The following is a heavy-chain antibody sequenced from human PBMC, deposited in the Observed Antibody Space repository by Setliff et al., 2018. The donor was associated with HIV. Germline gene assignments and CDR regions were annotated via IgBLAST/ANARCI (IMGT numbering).Heavy chain of an antibody. V-gene: IGHV4-34*01. D-gene: IGHD3-3*01. J-gene: IGHJ3*02. CDR1: GGSFSGYY. CDR3: ARVDGYDFWSGYYTPHAFDI. CDR2: INHSGST. Sequence: ASETLSLTCAVYGGSFSGYYWSWIRQPPGKGLEWIGEINHSGSTNYNPSLKSRVTISVDTSRSQFSLKLSSVTAADTAVYYCARVDGYDFWSGYYTPHAFDIWGQGTMVTVSS.